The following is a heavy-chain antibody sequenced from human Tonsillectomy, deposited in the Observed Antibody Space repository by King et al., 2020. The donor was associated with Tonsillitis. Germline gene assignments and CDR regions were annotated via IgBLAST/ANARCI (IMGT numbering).Heavy chain of an antibody. V-gene: IGHV3-66*01. Sequence: VQLVASGGGSVQPGGSLRLSCVASGFTVSSNYMSWVRQAPGKGLEWVSVIYSGGSTYYADSVKGRFTISRDNSKNTMYLQMNSLRAEDTAVYYCARDRVAVAGTVDYWGQGTLVTVSS. CDR2: IYSGGST. CDR1: GFTVSSNY. J-gene: IGHJ4*02. D-gene: IGHD6-19*01. CDR3: ARDRVAVAGTVDY.